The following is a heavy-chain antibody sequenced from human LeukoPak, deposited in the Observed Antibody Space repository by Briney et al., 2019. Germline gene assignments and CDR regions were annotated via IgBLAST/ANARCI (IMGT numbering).Heavy chain of an antibody. D-gene: IGHD6-6*01. J-gene: IGHJ6*02. CDR3: ARFSSSPYYYYGMDV. Sequence: GGSLRLSCAASGFTFSSYGMHWVRQAPGKGLEWVAVIWYDGSNKYYADSVKGRFTISRDNSKNTLYLQMNSLRAEDTAVYYCARFSSSPYYYYGMDVWGQGTTVTVSS. CDR1: GFTFSSYG. V-gene: IGHV3-33*01. CDR2: IWYDGSNK.